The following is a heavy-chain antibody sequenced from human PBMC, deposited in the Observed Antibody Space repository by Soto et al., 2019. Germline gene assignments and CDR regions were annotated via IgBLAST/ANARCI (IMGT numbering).Heavy chain of an antibody. D-gene: IGHD6-6*01. CDR3: ASSSSSAAGGFDY. Sequence: PGGSLRLSCAASGFTFSSYGMHWVRQAPGKGLEWVAAIWYDGSNKYYADSVKGRFTISRDNSKNTLYLQMNSLRAEDTAVYYCASSSSSAAGGFDYWGQGTLVTVSS. J-gene: IGHJ4*02. CDR2: IWYDGSNK. V-gene: IGHV3-33*01. CDR1: GFTFSSYG.